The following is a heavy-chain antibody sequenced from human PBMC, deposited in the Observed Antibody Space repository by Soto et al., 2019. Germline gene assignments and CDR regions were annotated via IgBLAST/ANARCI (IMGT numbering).Heavy chain of an antibody. V-gene: IGHV3-21*01. J-gene: IGHJ6*02. CDR1: GFTFSSYS. D-gene: IGHD2-15*01. CDR2: ISSSSSFI. CDR3: ARDPRAWDIVVVVAANRYYGMDV. Sequence: GGSLRLSCAASGFTFSSYSMNWVRQAPGKGLEGVSSISSSSSFIYYAASVKGRFTISRDNAKNALYLQMNGLRAEDTAVYYCARDPRAWDIVVVVAANRYYGMDVWGQGTTVTVSS.